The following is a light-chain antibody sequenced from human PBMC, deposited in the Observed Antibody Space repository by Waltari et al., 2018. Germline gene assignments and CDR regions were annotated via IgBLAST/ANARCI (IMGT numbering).Light chain of an antibody. CDR1: ALAEQY. J-gene: IGLJ3*02. V-gene: IGLV3-25*03. CDR3: QSADVSNTYPWG. CDR2: KDT. Sequence: SSELTQPPSVSVSPGQTATITCSGTALAEQYIYWYQQRPGQAPVLVIKKDTERPSGIPERFSGSNSGTTATLTISGVQAEDGADYYCQSADVSNTYPWGFGGGTRLTVL.